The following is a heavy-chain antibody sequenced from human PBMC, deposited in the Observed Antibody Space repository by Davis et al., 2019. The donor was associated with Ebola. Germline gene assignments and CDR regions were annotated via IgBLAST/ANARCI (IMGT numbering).Heavy chain of an antibody. D-gene: IGHD5-18*01. CDR3: AREKGGYNYGHPLFDY. V-gene: IGHV1-8*01. Sequence: ASVNVSCKASGYTFTSYDIHWVRQATGQGLEWMGWMNGNSGNTGYAQKFQGRVTMTRVTSITTAYMELSNLRSEDTAVYYCAREKGGYNYGHPLFDYWGQGTLVTVSS. CDR2: MNGNSGNT. J-gene: IGHJ4*02. CDR1: GYTFTSYD.